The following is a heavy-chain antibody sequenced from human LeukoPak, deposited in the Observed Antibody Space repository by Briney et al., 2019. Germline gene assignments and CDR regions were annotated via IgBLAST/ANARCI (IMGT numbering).Heavy chain of an antibody. CDR3: ARGTTYYSWFDP. Sequence: PSETLSLTCTVSGGSISSYYWSWIRQPPGQGLEWIVYIYDSGDTNYNPSLKSRVTISVDTSKNQFSLKLSSVTAADTAVYYCARGTTYYSWFDPWGQGTLVTVSS. D-gene: IGHD3-10*01. CDR2: IYDSGDT. V-gene: IGHV4-59*12. CDR1: GGSISSYY. J-gene: IGHJ5*02.